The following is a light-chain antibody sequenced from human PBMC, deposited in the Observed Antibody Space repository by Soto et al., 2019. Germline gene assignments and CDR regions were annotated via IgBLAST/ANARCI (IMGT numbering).Light chain of an antibody. Sequence: QSVLTQPASVSGSPGQSITISRTGTDSDVGGYNYVSWYQQHPGKAPKLIIYGVTNRPSGVSNRFSGSKSGNTASLTISGLQAEDEADYYCSSYTTRSTYVVLGGGTQLTVL. CDR3: SSYTTRSTYVV. V-gene: IGLV2-14*01. J-gene: IGLJ2*01. CDR2: GVT. CDR1: DSDVGGYNY.